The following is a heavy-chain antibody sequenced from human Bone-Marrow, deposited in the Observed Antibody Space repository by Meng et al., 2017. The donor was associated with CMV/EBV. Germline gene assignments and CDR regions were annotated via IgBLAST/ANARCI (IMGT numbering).Heavy chain of an antibody. V-gene: IGHV3-9*01. CDR2: ISWNSGSI. CDR3: ARAVPAAMNNWFDP. D-gene: IGHD2-2*01. CDR1: GFTFDDYA. Sequence: GGSLRLSCAASGFTFDDYAMHWVRQAPGKGLEWVSGISWNSGSIGYADSVKGRFTISRDNAKNSLYLQMNSLRAEDTALYYCARAVPAAMNNWFDPWGQGTLVTVSS. J-gene: IGHJ5*02.